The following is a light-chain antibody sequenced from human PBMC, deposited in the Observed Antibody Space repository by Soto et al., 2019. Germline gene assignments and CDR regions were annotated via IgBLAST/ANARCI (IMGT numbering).Light chain of an antibody. CDR1: SSNIGAGYE. CDR2: ENN. Sequence: QLVLTQPPSVSEAPGQRVTISCTGSSSNIGAGYEAHWYQQVPGTAPKLLICENNNRPSGVPDRFSGSKSGTSASLAITGLQAEDEAEYYCQSYDSSLSGYVFGTGTKVTVL. V-gene: IGLV1-40*01. CDR3: QSYDSSLSGYV. J-gene: IGLJ1*01.